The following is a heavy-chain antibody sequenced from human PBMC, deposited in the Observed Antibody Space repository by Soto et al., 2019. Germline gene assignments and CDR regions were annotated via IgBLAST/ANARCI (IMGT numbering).Heavy chain of an antibody. V-gene: IGHV3-23*01. J-gene: IGHJ6*02. Sequence: PGGSLRLSCAASGFTFSSYAMSWVRQAPGKGLEWVSAISGSGGSTYYADSVKGRFTISRDNSKNTLYLQMNSLRAEDTAVYYCAKDLGRGDIVAFYYYYRMDVWGQGTKVTVSS. D-gene: IGHD5-12*01. CDR2: ISGSGGST. CDR3: AKDLGRGDIVAFYYYYRMDV. CDR1: GFTFSSYA.